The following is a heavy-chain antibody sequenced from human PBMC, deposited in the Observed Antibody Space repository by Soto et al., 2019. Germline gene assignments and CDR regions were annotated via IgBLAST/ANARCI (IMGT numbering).Heavy chain of an antibody. CDR2: ITYGGSI. CDR1: SPSISNDDFF. J-gene: IGHJ1*01. V-gene: IGHV4-31*03. Sequence: SDTLSLTCTLYSPSISNDDFFWTLARQHPDKGLEWLAYITYGGSIYYNPSLRSRLCVSIDKSKSQFSLNVRSVTAADTAVYFCAKMERTQLWLLVQNWGQG. CDR3: AKMERTQLWLLVQN. D-gene: IGHD5-18*01.